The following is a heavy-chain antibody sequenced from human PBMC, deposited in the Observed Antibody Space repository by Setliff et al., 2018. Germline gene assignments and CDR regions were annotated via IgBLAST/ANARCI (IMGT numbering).Heavy chain of an antibody. D-gene: IGHD4-17*01. J-gene: IGHJ5*02. Sequence: GESLKISCAASGFTFNNYAMAWVRQAPGKGLEWVSDISWNGGRTNYADSVKGRFTISRDNAKNSLYLQMNSLRAEDTASYYCARDPNGDYVGAFDPWGQGILVTVSS. CDR2: ISWNGGRT. V-gene: IGHV3-20*04. CDR3: ARDPNGDYVGAFDP. CDR1: GFTFNNYA.